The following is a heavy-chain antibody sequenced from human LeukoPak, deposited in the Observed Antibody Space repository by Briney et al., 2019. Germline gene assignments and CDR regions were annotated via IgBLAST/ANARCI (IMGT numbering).Heavy chain of an antibody. D-gene: IGHD6-13*01. CDR2: MNPNSGNT. CDR1: GYTFTSYD. Sequence: VSVKVSCKASGYTFTSYDINWVRQATGQGLEWMGWMNPNSGNTGYAQKFQGRVTMTRNTSISTAYMELSSLRSEDTAVYYCARGLSEGSWPAYYYYYYYMDVWGKGTTVTISS. CDR3: ARGLSEGSWPAYYYYYYYMDV. V-gene: IGHV1-8*01. J-gene: IGHJ6*03.